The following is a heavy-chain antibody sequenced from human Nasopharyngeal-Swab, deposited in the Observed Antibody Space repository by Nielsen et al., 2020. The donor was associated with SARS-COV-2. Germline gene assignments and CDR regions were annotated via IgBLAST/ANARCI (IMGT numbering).Heavy chain of an antibody. V-gene: IGHV4/OR15-8*02. J-gene: IGHJ4*02. CDR2: IYHGGNT. CDR3: ARNLYTTTWKTLFDF. Sequence: SETLSLTCDVSGDSIISFNWWSWVRQSPGKGLEWLGEIYHGGNTNYNPSLRSRVTISMDKSKNQFSLTLSSVTAADTAVYYCARNLYTTTWKTLFDFWGQGTLVTVSS. D-gene: IGHD1-26*01. CDR1: GDSIISFNW.